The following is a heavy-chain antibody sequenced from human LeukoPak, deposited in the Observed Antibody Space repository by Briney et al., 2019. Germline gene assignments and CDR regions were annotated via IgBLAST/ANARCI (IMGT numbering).Heavy chain of an antibody. Sequence: GRTYYRSKWYNDYAVSVKSRITINPDTSKNQFSLQLNSVTPEDTAVYYCARDQQREGGFDYWGQGTLVTVSS. CDR3: ARDQQREGGFDY. CDR2: TYYRSKWYN. J-gene: IGHJ4*02. D-gene: IGHD1-1*01. V-gene: IGHV6-1*01.